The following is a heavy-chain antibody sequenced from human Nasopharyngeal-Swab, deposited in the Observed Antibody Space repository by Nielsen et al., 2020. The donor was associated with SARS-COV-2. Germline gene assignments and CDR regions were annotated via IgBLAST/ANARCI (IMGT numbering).Heavy chain of an antibody. D-gene: IGHD1/OR15-1a*01. V-gene: IGHV3-13*04. CDR2: IGTAGDT. CDR3: AREGLEQRVFDY. CDR1: GFTFSSYG. Sequence: GGSLRLSCAASGFTFSSYGMHWVRQATGNGLEWVSAIGTAGDTYYPGSVKGRFTISRENAKNSLYLQMNSLRARDTAVYYCAREGLEQRVFDYWGQGTLATVSS. J-gene: IGHJ4*02.